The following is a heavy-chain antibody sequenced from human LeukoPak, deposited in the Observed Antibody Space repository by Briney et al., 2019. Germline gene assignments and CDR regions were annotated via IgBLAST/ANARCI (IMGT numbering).Heavy chain of an antibody. CDR1: GFIFSNYA. V-gene: IGHV3-7*03. CDR3: AKQQLLRGGPRGRFDY. Sequence: GGSLRLSCAASGFIFSNYAMHWVRQAPGKGLEWVAHINQDRSEKYYVDSVKGRFTISRDNAKNSLYLQMNSLRAADTAVYYCAKQQLLRGGPRGRFDYWGQGTLVTVSS. D-gene: IGHD6-13*01. J-gene: IGHJ4*02. CDR2: INQDRSEK.